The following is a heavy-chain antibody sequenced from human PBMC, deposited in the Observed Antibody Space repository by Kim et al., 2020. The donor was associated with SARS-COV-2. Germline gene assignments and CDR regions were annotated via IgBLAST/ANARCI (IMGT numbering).Heavy chain of an antibody. CDR3: ARQDLDGGYDY. D-gene: IGHD5-12*01. Sequence: YADTWKVRLTIPRDNDKKTLYLQMNSLGAEDTAVYYCARQDLDGGYDYWGQGTLVTVSS. V-gene: IGHV3-74*01. J-gene: IGHJ4*02.